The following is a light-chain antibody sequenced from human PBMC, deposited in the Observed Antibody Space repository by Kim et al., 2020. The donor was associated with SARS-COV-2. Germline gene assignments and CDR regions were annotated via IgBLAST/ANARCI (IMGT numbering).Light chain of an antibody. J-gene: IGLJ3*02. Sequence: LGTKVTITSQGDGLRGNYASGCRQKSGQATISGIEGDKNRPSGIPDRFSGSGSGNTASLTITGARAENEAHYYCNSRDSSGNHVLFGGGTQLTVL. CDR2: GDK. V-gene: IGLV3-19*01. CDR1: GLRGNY. CDR3: NSRDSSGNHVL.